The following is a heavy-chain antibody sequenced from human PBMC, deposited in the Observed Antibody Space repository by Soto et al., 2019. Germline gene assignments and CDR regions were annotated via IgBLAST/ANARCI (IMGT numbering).Heavy chain of an antibody. D-gene: IGHD2-15*01. CDR1: GFTFRTYD. Sequence: QVQLVESGGGMVQPGGSLRLSCAVSGFTFRTYDMHWVRQAPGKGLEWVAVVSYDATYENYAVSVKGRFTVSRDSSKNTLYLQMNSLRAEDTAVYYCAKVSISKSSAVTFDSWGRGTLVTVSS. CDR3: AKVSISKSSAVTFDS. CDR2: VSYDATYE. J-gene: IGHJ4*02. V-gene: IGHV3-30*18.